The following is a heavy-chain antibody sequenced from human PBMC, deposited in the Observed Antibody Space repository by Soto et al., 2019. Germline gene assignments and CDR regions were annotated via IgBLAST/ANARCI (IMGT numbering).Heavy chain of an antibody. Sequence: GASVKVSCKASGYTFTGYYMHWVRQAPGQGLEWMGWINPNSGGTNYAQKFQGWVTMTRDTSISTAYMELSRLRSDDTAVYYCARPAFGSSSWPPYFDYWGQGTLVTVS. V-gene: IGHV1-2*04. CDR2: INPNSGGT. CDR3: ARPAFGSSSWPPYFDY. J-gene: IGHJ4*02. D-gene: IGHD6-13*01. CDR1: GYTFTGYY.